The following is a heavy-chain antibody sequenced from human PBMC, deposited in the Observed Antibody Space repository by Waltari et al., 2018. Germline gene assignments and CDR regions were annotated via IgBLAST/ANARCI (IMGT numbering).Heavy chain of an antibody. J-gene: IGHJ3*02. D-gene: IGHD3-16*01. CDR2: IYGGGST. CDR3: ARGPITFGIQNAFDI. CDR1: GFTVSSNY. Sequence: EVQLVESGGGLIQPGGSLRLSCAASGFTVSSNYMSWVRQAPGKGLGWVSVIYGGGSTYNADSVKGRFTISRDNSKNTLYLQMNSLRAEDTAVYYCARGPITFGIQNAFDIWGQGTMVTVSS. V-gene: IGHV3-53*01.